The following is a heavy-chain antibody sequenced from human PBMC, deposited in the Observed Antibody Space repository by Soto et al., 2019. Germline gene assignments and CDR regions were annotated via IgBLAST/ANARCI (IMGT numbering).Heavy chain of an antibody. V-gene: IGHV4-61*01. CDR2: IYYSGSA. Sequence: SETLSLTCTVSGGSVSSGSYYWIWIRQPPWKGLEWIGYIYYSGSANYNPSLKSRVTISVDTSKNQFSLKLSSVTAADTAVYYCAREVASLPPTPSSGHYGGSFDYWGQGTLVTVSS. J-gene: IGHJ4*02. CDR3: AREVASLPPTPSSGHYGGSFDY. CDR1: GGSVSSGSYY. D-gene: IGHD3-22*01.